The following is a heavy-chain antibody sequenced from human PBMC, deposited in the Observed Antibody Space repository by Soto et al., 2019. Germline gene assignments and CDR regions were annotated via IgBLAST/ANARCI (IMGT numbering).Heavy chain of an antibody. CDR3: AITLWGSYRSNYYYSYMDV. J-gene: IGHJ6*03. CDR2: INPSGGST. Sequence: QVQLVQSGAEVKKPGASVKVSCKASGYTFTSYYMHWVRQAPGQGLEWMGIINPSGGSTSYAQKFQGRVTMTRDTSTSTVYMELSSLRSEDTAVYYCAITLWGSYRSNYYYSYMDVWGKGTTVTVSS. CDR1: GYTFTSYY. D-gene: IGHD3-16*02. V-gene: IGHV1-46*03.